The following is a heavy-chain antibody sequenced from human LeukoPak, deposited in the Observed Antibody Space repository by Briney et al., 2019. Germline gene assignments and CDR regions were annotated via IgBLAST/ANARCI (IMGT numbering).Heavy chain of an antibody. D-gene: IGHD3-3*01. CDR3: ARVSSYDFWSS. J-gene: IGHJ4*02. V-gene: IGHV1-18*01. CDR2: ISAYNGNT. Sequence: ASVKVSCKASGYTFTSYGISWVRQAPGQGLEWMGWISAYNGNTNYAQKLQGRVTMTTDTSTSTAYMELSSLRSEDTAVYYCARVSSYDFWSSWGQGTLVTVSS. CDR1: GYTFTSYG.